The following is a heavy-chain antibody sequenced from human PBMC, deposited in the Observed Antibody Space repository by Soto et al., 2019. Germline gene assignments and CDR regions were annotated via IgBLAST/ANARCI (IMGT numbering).Heavy chain of an antibody. CDR3: ATAPHPSGSGDFQH. CDR1: GFTFSSYG. J-gene: IGHJ1*01. V-gene: IGHV3-30*03. CDR2: ISYDGSNK. D-gene: IGHD1-26*01. Sequence: QVQLVESGGGVVQPGRSLRLSCAASGFTFSSYGMHWVRQAPGKGLEWVAVISYDGSNKYYADSVKGRFTISRDNSKNTLYLQMNSLRAEDTAVYYCATAPHPSGSGDFQHWGQGTLVTVSS.